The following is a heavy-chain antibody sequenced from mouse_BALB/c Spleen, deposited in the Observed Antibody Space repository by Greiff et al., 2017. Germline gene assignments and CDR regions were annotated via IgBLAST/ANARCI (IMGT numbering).Heavy chain of an antibody. D-gene: IGHD2-10*01. Sequence: QVQLQQSGPELVKPGASVKISCKASGYAFSSSWMNWVTQRPGQGLEWIGRIYPGDGDTNYNGKFKGKATLTADKSSSTAYMQLSSLTSVDSAVYFCARAYYGNYEDAMDYWGQGTSVTVSS. CDR2: IYPGDGDT. J-gene: IGHJ4*01. CDR1: GYAFSSSW. V-gene: IGHV1-82*01. CDR3: ARAYYGNYEDAMDY.